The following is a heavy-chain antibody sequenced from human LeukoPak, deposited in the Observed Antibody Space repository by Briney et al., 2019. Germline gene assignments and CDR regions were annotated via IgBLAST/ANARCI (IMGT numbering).Heavy chain of an antibody. Sequence: PSETLSLTCTVSGGSISSYYWSWIRQPPGKGPEWIGYIHNTGSTNYNPSLKGRVTISVDTSKNQFSLKLSSVTTADTAVYHCSSGSGYRIENWGQGTLVTVSS. CDR3: SSGSGYRIEN. CDR2: IHNTGST. CDR1: GGSISSYY. D-gene: IGHD6-13*01. J-gene: IGHJ4*02. V-gene: IGHV4-59*01.